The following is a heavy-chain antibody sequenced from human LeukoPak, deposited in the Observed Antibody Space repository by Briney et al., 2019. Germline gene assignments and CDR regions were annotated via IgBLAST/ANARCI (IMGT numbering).Heavy chain of an antibody. V-gene: IGHV1-46*01. Sequence: ASVKVSCKASGYTFTSYYMHWVRQAPGQGLEWMGIINPSGGSTSYAQKFQGRVTMTRDMSTSTVYMDLSSLRSEDTAVYFCARVRDGYNDAYDIWGQGTLVIVSS. J-gene: IGHJ3*02. CDR1: GYTFTSYY. D-gene: IGHD5-24*01. CDR3: ARVRDGYNDAYDI. CDR2: INPSGGST.